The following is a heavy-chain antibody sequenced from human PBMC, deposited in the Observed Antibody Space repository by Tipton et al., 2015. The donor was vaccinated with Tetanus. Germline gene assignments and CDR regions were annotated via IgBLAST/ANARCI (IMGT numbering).Heavy chain of an antibody. V-gene: IGHV4-61*08. CDR1: GGSLRSDDYH. J-gene: IGHJ4*02. CDR2: ISGSGAS. D-gene: IGHD3-3*01. Sequence: TLSLTCSVSGGSLRSDDYHWSWIRQPPGKGLEWLAYISGSGASNSNYYLKSRITMTHDTSRNQFSLKLTAVTSADTALYYCARANYEFPKKGPFDSWGQGALVIVSS. CDR3: ARANYEFPKKGPFDS.